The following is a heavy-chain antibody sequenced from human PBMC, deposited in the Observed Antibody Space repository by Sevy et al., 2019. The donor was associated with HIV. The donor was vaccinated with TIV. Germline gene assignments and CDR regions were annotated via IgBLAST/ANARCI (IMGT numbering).Heavy chain of an antibody. CDR3: ARVRGTISPYYYFGMDV. Sequence: GGSLRLSCTASGFNFGDYAMSWCRQAPGKGLEWLGFIRSKTYGGTTEYAASVKGRFTISRDDSNSIASLQMNSLKTEDTAVYYCARVRGTISPYYYFGMDVWGQGTTVTVSS. CDR1: GFNFGDYA. D-gene: IGHD3-16*01. V-gene: IGHV3-49*03. J-gene: IGHJ6*02. CDR2: IRSKTYGGTT.